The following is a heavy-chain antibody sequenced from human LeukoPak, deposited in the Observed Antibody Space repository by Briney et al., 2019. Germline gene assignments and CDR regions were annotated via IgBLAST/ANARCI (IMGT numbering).Heavy chain of an antibody. CDR3: ARPIGTITMIRGVIRRSGWFDP. D-gene: IGHD3-10*01. J-gene: IGHJ5*02. CDR2: IYPRDSDT. Sequence: GESLKISCKGSGYNFTNYWIAWVRQTPGKGLECMGIIYPRDSDTRYSPSFQGRVTISADKSVSTAYLQWSSLKASDTAMYYCARPIGTITMIRGVIRRSGWFDPWGQGTLVTVSS. V-gene: IGHV5-51*01. CDR1: GYNFTNYW.